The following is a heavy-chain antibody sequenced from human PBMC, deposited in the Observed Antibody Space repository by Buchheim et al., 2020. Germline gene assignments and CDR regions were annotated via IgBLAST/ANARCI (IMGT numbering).Heavy chain of an antibody. D-gene: IGHD2-2*01. CDR1: GFTFSSHA. Sequence: QVQLVESGGGVVQPGRSLRLSCAASGFTFSSHAMHWVRQPPGKGLEWVAIISYDGSYKDYPDSVKGRFTVSRDNFQNTLFLQMSSLRAEDTAVYYCGAEVGSREFDNWGQGTL. CDR3: GAEVGSREFDN. J-gene: IGHJ4*02. CDR2: ISYDGSYK. V-gene: IGHV3-30*03.